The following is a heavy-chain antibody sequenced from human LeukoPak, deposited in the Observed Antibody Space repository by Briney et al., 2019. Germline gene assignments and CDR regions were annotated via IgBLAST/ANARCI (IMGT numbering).Heavy chain of an antibody. D-gene: IGHD3/OR15-3a*01. CDR1: GGSISSYY. CDR3: ARGGGGGWYRTGPYYYYGREV. Sequence: PSETLSLTCTVSGGSISSYYWSWIRQPPGKGLEWIGYIYYSGSTNYNPSLKSRVTISVDTSKNQFSLKLSSVTAADTAVYYCARGGGGGWYRTGPYYYYGREVWGQGPTVTVSS. V-gene: IGHV4-59*01. J-gene: IGHJ6*02. CDR2: IYYSGST.